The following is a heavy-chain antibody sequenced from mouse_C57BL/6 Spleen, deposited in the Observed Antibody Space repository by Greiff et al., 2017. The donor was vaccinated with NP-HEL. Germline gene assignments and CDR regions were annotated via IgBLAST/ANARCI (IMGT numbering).Heavy chain of an antibody. CDR1: GYTFTSYW. CDR2: IDPSDSYT. Sequence: VKLQQPGAELVMPGASVKLSCKASGYTFTSYWMHWVKQRPGQGLEWIGEIDPSDSYTNYNQKFKGKSTLTVDKSSSTAYMQLSSLTSEDSAVYYCARGYGSSLDYWGQGTTLTVSS. D-gene: IGHD1-1*01. J-gene: IGHJ2*01. V-gene: IGHV1-69*01. CDR3: ARGYGSSLDY.